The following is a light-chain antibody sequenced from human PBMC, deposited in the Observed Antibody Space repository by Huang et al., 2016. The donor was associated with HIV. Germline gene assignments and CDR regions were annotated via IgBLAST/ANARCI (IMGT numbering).Light chain of an antibody. Sequence: EIVLTQSPATLSLSPGERATLSCRASQRVSSYLAWYQQKPGQAPRLLIYEASNRATGIPARFSGSGSGTDFTLTISSLEPEDFAVYHCQQRSNWPRTFGQGTKVEIK. CDR3: QQRSNWPRT. J-gene: IGKJ1*01. CDR1: QRVSSY. V-gene: IGKV3-11*01. CDR2: EAS.